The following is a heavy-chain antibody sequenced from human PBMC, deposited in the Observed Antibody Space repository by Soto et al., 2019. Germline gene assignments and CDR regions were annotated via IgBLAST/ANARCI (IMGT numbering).Heavy chain of an antibody. CDR1: GYTFTSYG. D-gene: IGHD6-19*01. CDR3: ARVGSGWYRVGWFDP. V-gene: IGHV1-18*01. J-gene: IGHJ5*02. Sequence: ASVKVSCKASGYTFTSYGISWVRQAPGQGLEWMGWISAYNGNTNYAQKLQGRVTMTTDTSTSTAYMELRSLRSDDTAVYYCARVGSGWYRVGWFDPWGQGTLVTVSS. CDR2: ISAYNGNT.